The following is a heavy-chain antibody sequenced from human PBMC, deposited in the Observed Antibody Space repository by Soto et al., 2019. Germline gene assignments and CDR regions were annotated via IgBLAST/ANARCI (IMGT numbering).Heavy chain of an antibody. J-gene: IGHJ4*02. Sequence: QVQLVQSGAEVKKPGASVKVSCKASGYTFTIYGISWVRQAPGQGLEWMGWISGYNGNTDYAQNLQDRVTLTTDASTSSVYMELRSLRSDDTAVDYSARVDYYDSSGYYGYWGQGTLITGSS. D-gene: IGHD3-22*01. V-gene: IGHV1-18*04. CDR1: GYTFTIYG. CDR2: ISGYNGNT. CDR3: ARVDYYDSSGYYGY.